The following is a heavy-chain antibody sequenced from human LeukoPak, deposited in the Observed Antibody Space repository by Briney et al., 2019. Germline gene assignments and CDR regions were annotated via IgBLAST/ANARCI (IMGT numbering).Heavy chain of an antibody. Sequence: SETLSLTCTVSGGSISSYSWSWIRQPPGKGLEWIGYIYHSGSTYYNPSLKSRVTISVDRSKNQFSLKLSSVTAADTAVYYCARDQGDGYNSPPGYWGQGTLVTVSS. CDR1: GGSISSYS. D-gene: IGHD5-24*01. J-gene: IGHJ4*02. CDR2: IYHSGST. V-gene: IGHV4-30-2*01. CDR3: ARDQGDGYNSPPGY.